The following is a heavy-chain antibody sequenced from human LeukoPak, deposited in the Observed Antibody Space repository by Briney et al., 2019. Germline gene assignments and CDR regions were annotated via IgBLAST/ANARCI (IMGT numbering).Heavy chain of an antibody. J-gene: IGHJ4*02. D-gene: IGHD5-18*01. CDR2: ISGSGGST. CDR1: GFTFSSCA. CDR3: AKRGDTAMVSPLDY. Sequence: GGSLRLSCAASGFTFSSCAMSWVRQAPGKGLEWVSAISGSGGSTYCADSVKGRFTISRDNSKNTLYLQMNSLRAEDTAVYYCAKRGDTAMVSPLDYWGQGTLVPVSS. V-gene: IGHV3-23*01.